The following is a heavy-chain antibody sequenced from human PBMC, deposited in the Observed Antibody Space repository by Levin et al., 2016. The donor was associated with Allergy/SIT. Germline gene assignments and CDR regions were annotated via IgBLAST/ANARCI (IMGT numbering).Heavy chain of an antibody. CDR3: ASFSYSNYGPFYYYYYGMDV. D-gene: IGHD4-11*01. CDR1: GYTFTSYG. Sequence: ASVKVSCKASGYTFTSYGISWVRQAPGQGLEWMGWISAYNGNTNYAQKLQGRVTMTTDTSTSTAYMELRSLRSDDTAVYYCASFSYSNYGPFYYYYYGMDVWGQGTTVTVSS. V-gene: IGHV1-18*01. CDR2: ISAYNGNT. J-gene: IGHJ6*02.